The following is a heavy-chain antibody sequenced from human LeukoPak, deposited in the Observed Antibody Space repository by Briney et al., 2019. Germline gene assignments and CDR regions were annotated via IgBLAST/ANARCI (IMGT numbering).Heavy chain of an antibody. CDR2: ISAYNGDT. J-gene: IGHJ5*02. CDR1: GYTFTSYG. V-gene: IGHV1-18*01. D-gene: IGHD2-2*01. CDR3: ARDLPPGYCSSTSCPKYWFDP. Sequence: ASVKVSCKASGYTFTSYGISWVRQAPGQGLEWMGWISAYNGDTNYAQKLQGRVTMTTDTSTSTAYMELRSLRSDDTAVYYCARDLPPGYCSSTSCPKYWFDPWGQGTLVTVSS.